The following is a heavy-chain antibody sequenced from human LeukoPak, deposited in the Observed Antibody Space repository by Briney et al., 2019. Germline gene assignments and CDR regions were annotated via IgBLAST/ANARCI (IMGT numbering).Heavy chain of an antibody. CDR2: MNTNSGNT. D-gene: IGHD6-19*01. V-gene: IGHV1-8*03. J-gene: IGHJ6*03. Sequence: ASVKVSCKASGYTFTSYDINWVRQATGQGLEWMGWMNTNSGNTGYAQKFQGRVTITRNTSVSTAYMELSSLRSEDTAVYYCARGGDRGSSGWFYYYYYMGVWGKGTTVTVSS. CDR3: ARGGDRGSSGWFYYYYYMGV. CDR1: GYTFTSYD.